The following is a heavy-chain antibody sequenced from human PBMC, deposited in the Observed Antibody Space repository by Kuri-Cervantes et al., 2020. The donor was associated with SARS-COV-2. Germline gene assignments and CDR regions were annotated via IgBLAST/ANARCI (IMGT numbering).Heavy chain of an antibody. CDR3: ARDHDITMVQGVYFDY. D-gene: IGHD3-10*01. V-gene: IGHV3-30-3*01. Sequence: SLKISCAASGFTFSSYAMHWVRQAPGKGLEWMAVISYDGSNKYYADSVKGRFTISRDNSKNTLYLQMDSLRAEDTAVYYCARDHDITMVQGVYFDYWGQGPLVTSPQ. CDR2: ISYDGSNK. CDR1: GFTFSSYA. J-gene: IGHJ4*02.